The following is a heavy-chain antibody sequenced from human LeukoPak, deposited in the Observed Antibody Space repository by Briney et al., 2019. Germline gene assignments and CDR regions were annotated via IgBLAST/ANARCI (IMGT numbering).Heavy chain of an antibody. Sequence: PGGSLRLSCAASGFTFSSYGMHWVRQAPGKGLEWVAVISYDGSNKYYADSVKGRFTISRDNSKNTLYLQMNSLRAEDTAVYYCAKDGIAADLWYFDYWGQGTLVTVSS. CDR3: AKDGIAADLWYFDY. CDR1: GFTFSSYG. V-gene: IGHV3-30*18. J-gene: IGHJ4*02. CDR2: ISYDGSNK. D-gene: IGHD6-13*01.